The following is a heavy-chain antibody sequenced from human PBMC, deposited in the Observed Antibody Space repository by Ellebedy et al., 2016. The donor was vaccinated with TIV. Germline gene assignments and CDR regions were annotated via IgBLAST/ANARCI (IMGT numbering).Heavy chain of an antibody. J-gene: IGHJ3*02. CDR2: ISSNGGST. D-gene: IGHD3-22*01. CDR3: VKEGRNYFDSSGSRRDGFDI. V-gene: IGHV3-64D*06. CDR1: GFTFSGYA. Sequence: GESLKISCAASGFTFSGYAMHWVRQAPGKGLEYVSAISSNGGSTYYVDSVKGRFTISRDNSKNTLYLQMSSLRAEDTAVYYCVKEGRNYFDSSGSRRDGFDIWGQGTIVTVSS.